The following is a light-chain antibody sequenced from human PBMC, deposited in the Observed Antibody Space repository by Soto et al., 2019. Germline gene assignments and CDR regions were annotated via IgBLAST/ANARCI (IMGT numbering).Light chain of an antibody. Sequence: EIVLPQSPGTLSLSPGERATLSCRASRSFSSSYLAWYQHKPGQAPRLLIYAASSRATGIPDRFSGSGSGTDFTLTISRLEPDDSAVYYCQQYGPSPPYSFGQGTKLEIK. CDR2: AAS. CDR3: QQYGPSPPYS. CDR1: RSFSSSY. J-gene: IGKJ2*03. V-gene: IGKV3-20*01.